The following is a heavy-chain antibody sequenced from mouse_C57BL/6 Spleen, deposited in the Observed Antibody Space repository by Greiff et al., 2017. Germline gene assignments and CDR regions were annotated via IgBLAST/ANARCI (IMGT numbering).Heavy chain of an antibody. Sequence: VQLQQPGAELVKPGASVKLSCKASGYTFTSYWMQWVKQRPGQGLEWIGEIDPSDSYPNYNQKFKGKATLTVDTSSSTAYMQLSSLTSEDSAVYYCARSESGSYAMDYWGQGTSVTGSS. J-gene: IGHJ4*01. CDR2: IDPSDSYP. V-gene: IGHV1-50*01. CDR3: ARSESGSYAMDY. CDR1: GYTFTSYW.